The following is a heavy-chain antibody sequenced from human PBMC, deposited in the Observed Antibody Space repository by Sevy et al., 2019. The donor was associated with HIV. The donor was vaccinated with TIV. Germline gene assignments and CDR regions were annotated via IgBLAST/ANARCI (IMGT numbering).Heavy chain of an antibody. CDR2: IFHSGNT. CDR1: GGSISSGSYS. J-gene: IGHJ3*01. Sequence: SETLSLTCAVSGGSISSGSYSWNWIRRPPGKGLEWIGYIFHSGNTYYNPSLKSRVTISVDRSKNQFSLKMTSVTAADTAVYYCARDGGTVTSPGVFDVWGQGTMVTVSS. V-gene: IGHV4-30-2*01. D-gene: IGHD4-17*01. CDR3: ARDGGTVTSPGVFDV.